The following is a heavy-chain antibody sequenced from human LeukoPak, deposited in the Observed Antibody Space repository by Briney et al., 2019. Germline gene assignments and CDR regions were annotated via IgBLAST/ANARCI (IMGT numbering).Heavy chain of an antibody. CDR2: MNPNSGNT. J-gene: IGHJ4*02. Sequence: GASVKVSCKASGYTFTSYDINWVRQATGQGLEWMGWMNPNSGNTGYAQKFQGRVTMTRNTSISTAYMELSSLRSEDTAVYYCARGRTPYPKKGSGWYEYFDYWGQGTLVTVSS. V-gene: IGHV1-8*01. CDR3: ARGRTPYPKKGSGWYEYFDY. CDR1: GYTFTSYD. D-gene: IGHD6-19*01.